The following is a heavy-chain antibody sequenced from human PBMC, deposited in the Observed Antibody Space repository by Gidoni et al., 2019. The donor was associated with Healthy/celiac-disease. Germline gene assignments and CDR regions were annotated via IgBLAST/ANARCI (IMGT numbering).Heavy chain of an antibody. V-gene: IGHV3-33*01. CDR1: GSTFRSYG. Sequence: QVQLVESGGGVVQPGRSLRIPCAASGSTFRSYGMHWVRQAPGKGLEWVAVIWYDGSNHYYGDSVKGRFTISRDNSKNTLYLQMNNLRADDTAVYYCSREVAEQNVFDQWGQGTLVTVSS. CDR3: SREVAEQNVFDQ. J-gene: IGHJ4*02. D-gene: IGHD3-10*02. CDR2: IWYDGSNH.